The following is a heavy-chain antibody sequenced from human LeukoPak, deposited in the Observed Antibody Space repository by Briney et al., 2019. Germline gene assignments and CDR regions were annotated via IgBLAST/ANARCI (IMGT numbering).Heavy chain of an antibody. CDR3: ARRYYYYDSSGYYYFTSAFDI. CDR2: INHSGST. V-gene: IGHV4-34*01. D-gene: IGHD3-22*01. J-gene: IGHJ3*02. CDR1: GGSFSGYY. Sequence: SETLSLTCAVYGGSFSGYYWSWIRQPPGKGLEWIGEINHSGSTNYNPSLKSRVTISEDTSKNQFSLKLSSVTAADTAVYYCARRYYYYDSSGYYYFTSAFDIWGQGTMVTVSS.